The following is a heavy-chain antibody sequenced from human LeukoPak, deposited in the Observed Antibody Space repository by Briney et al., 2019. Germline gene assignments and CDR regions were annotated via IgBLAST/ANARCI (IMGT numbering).Heavy chain of an antibody. D-gene: IGHD6-19*01. Sequence: SETLSLTCTVSGGSISISSYYWGWIRQPPGKGLEWIVSIYYSGSTYYSPSLKRRVTMSVDTSKNQFSLKLSSVTAADTAVYYCARHGSASGWYRSHFDYWGQGTLVTVSS. J-gene: IGHJ4*02. CDR1: GGSISISSYY. CDR3: ARHGSASGWYRSHFDY. V-gene: IGHV4-39*01. CDR2: IYYSGST.